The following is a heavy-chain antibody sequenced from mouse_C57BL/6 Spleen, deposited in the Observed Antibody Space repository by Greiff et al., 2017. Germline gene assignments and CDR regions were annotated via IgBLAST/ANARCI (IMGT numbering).Heavy chain of an antibody. CDR3: ARSSLLSLAY. Sequence: QVQLQQSGAELVRPGTSVKVSCKASGYAFTNYLIEWVKQRPGQGLEWIGWINPGSGGTNCDEKFKGKATLTADKSSSTAYMQLSSLTSEDSAVYFWARSSLLSLAYWGQGTTLTVSS. CDR2: INPGSGGT. V-gene: IGHV1-54*01. J-gene: IGHJ2*01. D-gene: IGHD2-3*01. CDR1: GYAFTNYL.